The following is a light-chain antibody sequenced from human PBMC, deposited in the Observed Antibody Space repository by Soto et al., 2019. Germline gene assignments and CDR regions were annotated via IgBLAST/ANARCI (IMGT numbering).Light chain of an antibody. V-gene: IGKV3-11*01. CDR3: QVRTEWPPGMYS. CDR1: QSVDTF. Sequence: EIVLTQSPATLSLSPGERATLSCRASQSVDTFLAWYQQKPGRTPRLLIYDTSNRATGIPPRFSGSGSGTDFTRTISRLEPEDFAVYYCQVRTEWPPGMYSLGQGTKLEVK. J-gene: IGKJ2*01. CDR2: DTS.